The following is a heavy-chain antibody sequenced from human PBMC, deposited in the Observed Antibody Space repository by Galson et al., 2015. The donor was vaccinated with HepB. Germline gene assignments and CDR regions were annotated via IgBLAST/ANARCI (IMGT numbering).Heavy chain of an antibody. J-gene: IGHJ3*02. CDR2: ISGSGGST. CDR3: AKDLSDYDYVWGSYRYSGGAFDI. V-gene: IGHV3-23*01. D-gene: IGHD3-16*02. CDR1: GFTFSSYA. Sequence: SLRLSCAASGFTFSSYAMSWVRQAPGKGLEWVSAISGSGGSTYYADSVKGRFTTSRDNSKNTLYLQMNSLRAEDTAVYYCAKDLSDYDYVWGSYRYSGGAFDIWGQGTMVTVSS.